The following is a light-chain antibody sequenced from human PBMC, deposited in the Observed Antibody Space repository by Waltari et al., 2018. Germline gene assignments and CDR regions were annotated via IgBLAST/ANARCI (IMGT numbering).Light chain of an antibody. J-gene: IGKJ2*01. CDR1: QSVSSSY. CDR2: GAS. Sequence: EIVLTQSPGTLSLSPGERATLSCRASQSVSSSYLAWYQQKPGQAPRLLTYGASSRATGIPDRFSGSGSGTDFTLTISRLEPEDFAVYYCQQSGSFGQGTKLEIK. V-gene: IGKV3-20*01. CDR3: QQSGS.